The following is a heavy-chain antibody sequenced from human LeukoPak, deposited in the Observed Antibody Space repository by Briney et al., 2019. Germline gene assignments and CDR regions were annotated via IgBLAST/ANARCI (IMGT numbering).Heavy chain of an antibody. CDR3: ARRQRGTHEKLAFDI. J-gene: IGHJ3*02. CDR1: GVSISSSNW. Sequence: SETLSLTCAVSGVSISSSNWWSWVRQPPGKGLEWIGEIYHSGSTNYNPSLKSRVTISVDTSKNQFSLKLSSVTAADTAVYYCARRQRGTHEKLAFDIWGQGTMVTVSS. D-gene: IGHD3-16*01. V-gene: IGHV4-4*02. CDR2: IYHSGST.